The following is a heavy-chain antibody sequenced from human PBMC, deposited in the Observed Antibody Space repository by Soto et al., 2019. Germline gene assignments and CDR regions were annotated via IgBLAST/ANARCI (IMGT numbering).Heavy chain of an antibody. CDR3: ARGSHCGGDCYPGY. V-gene: IGHV1-3*01. CDR2: INAGNGNT. CDR1: GYTFTSYA. J-gene: IGHJ4*02. D-gene: IGHD2-21*02. Sequence: GASVKVSCKASGYTFTSYAMHWVRQAPGQRLEWMGWINAGNGNTKYSQKLQGRVTITRDTSASTAYMELSSLRSEDTAVYYCARGSHCGGDCYPGYWGQGTLVTVSS.